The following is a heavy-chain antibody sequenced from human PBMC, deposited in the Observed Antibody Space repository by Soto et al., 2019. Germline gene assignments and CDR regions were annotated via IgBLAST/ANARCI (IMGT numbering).Heavy chain of an antibody. CDR2: INPSGGST. V-gene: IGHV1-46*01. J-gene: IGHJ4*02. CDR3: ATTHRGGRFXFVYFDS. Sequence: ASVKVSFKASGYTFTSYYMHWVRQAPGQWLELMGIINPSGGSTSYAHKFQGRVTMTRDTSTSTVYMELSSLRSEDTAVYYCATTHRGGRFXFVYFDSWGQGTLVNVYS. D-gene: IGHD2-15*01. CDR1: GYTFTSYY.